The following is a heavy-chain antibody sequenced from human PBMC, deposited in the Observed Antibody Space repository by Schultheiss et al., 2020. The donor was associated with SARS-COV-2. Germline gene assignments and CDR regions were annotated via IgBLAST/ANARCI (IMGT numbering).Heavy chain of an antibody. J-gene: IGHJ4*02. CDR2: IYHSGST. CDR1: GGSISSYY. D-gene: IGHD1-7*01. Sequence: SQTLSLTCTVSGGSISSYYWGWIRQPPGKGLEWIGSIYHSGSTYYNPSLKSRVTISVDTSKNQFSLKLSSVTAADTAVYYCARVTGTTTFYFDYWGQGTLVTVSS. CDR3: ARVTGTTTFYFDY. V-gene: IGHV4-38-2*02.